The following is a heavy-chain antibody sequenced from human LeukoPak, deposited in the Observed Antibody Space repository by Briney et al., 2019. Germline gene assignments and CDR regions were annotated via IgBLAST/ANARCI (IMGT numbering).Heavy chain of an antibody. CDR2: VNHSGYT. J-gene: IGHJ4*02. Sequence: PSETLSLTCDVSGVSFSTYYWSWIRQSPERGLEWIGEVNHSGYTNYNPSLKGRVTISVDTSKNQFSLKLSSVTAADTAVYYCARQLYGSDYWGQGTLVTVSS. D-gene: IGHD4-17*01. CDR1: GVSFSTYY. CDR3: ARQLYGSDY. V-gene: IGHV4-34*01.